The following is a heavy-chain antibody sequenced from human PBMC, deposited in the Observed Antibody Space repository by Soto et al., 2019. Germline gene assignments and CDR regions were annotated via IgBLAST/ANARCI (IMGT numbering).Heavy chain of an antibody. Sequence: GESLKISCAASGFTFSSYSMNWVRQAPGKGLEWVSYISSSSSTIYYADSVKGRFTISRDNAKNSLYLQMNSLRAEDTAVYYCASSRYCSSTSCYPSWGQGTLVTVSS. CDR3: ASSRYCSSTSCYPS. D-gene: IGHD2-2*01. V-gene: IGHV3-48*01. CDR1: GFTFSSYS. CDR2: ISSSSSTI. J-gene: IGHJ5*02.